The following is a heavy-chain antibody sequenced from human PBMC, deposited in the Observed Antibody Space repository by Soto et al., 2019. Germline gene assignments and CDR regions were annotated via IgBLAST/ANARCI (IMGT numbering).Heavy chain of an antibody. CDR3: AILTPITGVY. D-gene: IGHD5-12*01. V-gene: IGHV1-69*10. J-gene: IGHJ4*02. CDR1: GGSFSTYT. CDR2: IIPMFGII. Sequence: SVKVSCKVSGGSFSTYTLTWVRQAPGQGLEWMGGIIPMFGIINYARKFQGRVTITADRSTTTAYMELISLRSDDTAVYYCAILTPITGVYWGQGAQVTVSS.